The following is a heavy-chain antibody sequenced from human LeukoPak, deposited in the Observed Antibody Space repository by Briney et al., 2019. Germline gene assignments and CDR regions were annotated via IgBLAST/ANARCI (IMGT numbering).Heavy chain of an antibody. CDR2: ISLNGGST. V-gene: IGHV3-64D*08. CDR3: VVKGDSTGVPV. D-gene: IGHD6-19*01. CDR1: GFPFINYA. Sequence: GGALRLSFSASGFPFINYAMHWVRQASGKRLEYVSAISLNGGSTYYADSVKGRFTIYRDNSKNTLFLQMSSLRTEDTAVYYCVVKGDSTGVPVWGQGTLVTVSS. J-gene: IGHJ4*02.